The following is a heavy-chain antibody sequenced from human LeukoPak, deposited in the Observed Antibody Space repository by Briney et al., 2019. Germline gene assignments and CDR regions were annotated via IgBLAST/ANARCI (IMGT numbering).Heavy chain of an antibody. CDR3: ARDEGVYYYDSSGFTLDY. CDR2: IWYDGSNK. J-gene: IGHJ4*02. Sequence: GGSLRLSCAASGFTFSSYGMHWVRQAPGKGLEWVAVIWYDGSNKYYADSVKGRFTISRDNSKNTLYLQMNSLRAEDTAVYYCARDEGVYYYDSSGFTLDYWGQGTLVTVSS. CDR1: GFTFSSYG. V-gene: IGHV3-33*08. D-gene: IGHD3-22*01.